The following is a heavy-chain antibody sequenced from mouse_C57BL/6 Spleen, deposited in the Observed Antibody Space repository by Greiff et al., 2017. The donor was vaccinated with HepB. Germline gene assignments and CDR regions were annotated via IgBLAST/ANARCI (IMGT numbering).Heavy chain of an antibody. CDR3: ARGDYGSSYYFDY. J-gene: IGHJ2*01. Sequence: DVQVVESGGGLVKPGGSLKLSCAASGFTFSDYGMHWVRQAPEKGLEWVAYISSGSSTIYYADTVKGRFTISRDNAKNTLFLQMTSLRSEDTAMYYCARGDYGSSYYFDYWGQGTTLTVSS. V-gene: IGHV5-17*01. CDR1: GFTFSDYG. D-gene: IGHD1-1*01. CDR2: ISSGSSTI.